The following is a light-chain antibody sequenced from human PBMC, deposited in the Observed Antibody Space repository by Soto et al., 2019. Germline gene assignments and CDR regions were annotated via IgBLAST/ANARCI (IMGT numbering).Light chain of an antibody. CDR2: LEGSGSY. J-gene: IGLJ3*02. V-gene: IGLV4-60*02. CDR1: SGHSSYI. CDR3: ETWDSNTWV. Sequence: QLVLTQSSSASASLGSSVKLTCTLSSGHSSYIIAWHQQQPGKAPRYLMKLEGSGSYNTGSGVPDRFSGSSSGADRYLTISTLQFEDEADYYCETWDSNTWVFGGGTKLTVL.